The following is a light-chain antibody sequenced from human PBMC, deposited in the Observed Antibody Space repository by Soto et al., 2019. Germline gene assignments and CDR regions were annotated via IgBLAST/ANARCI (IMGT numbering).Light chain of an antibody. Sequence: EIVLTQSPATLSLSPGERATLSCRASQSVSSYLAWYQQKPGQAPRLLIYGASTRATGIPARFSGSGSGTEFTLTISSLQSEDFAVYYCQQFHNWPPITFGQGTRLEI. CDR2: GAS. CDR1: QSVSSY. J-gene: IGKJ5*01. CDR3: QQFHNWPPIT. V-gene: IGKV3-15*01.